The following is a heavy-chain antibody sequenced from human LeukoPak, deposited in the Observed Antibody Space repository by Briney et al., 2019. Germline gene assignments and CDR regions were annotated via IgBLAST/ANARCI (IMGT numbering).Heavy chain of an antibody. D-gene: IGHD5-18*01. V-gene: IGHV4-34*01. CDR3: ARGGFGYSYGPYYFDY. CDR1: GGSFSGYY. J-gene: IGHJ4*02. CDR2: INHSGST. Sequence: SETLSLTCAVSGGSFSGYYWRWIRQPPGKGLEWIGEINHSGSTNYNPSLKSRVTISVDTSKNQFSLKLSSVTAADTAVYYCARGGFGYSYGPYYFDYWGQGTLVTVSS.